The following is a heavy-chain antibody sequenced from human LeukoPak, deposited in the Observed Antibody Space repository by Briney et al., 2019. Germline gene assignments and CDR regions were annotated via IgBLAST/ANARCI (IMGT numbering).Heavy chain of an antibody. CDR3: ARGRLQLRGGYYFDY. CDR1: GFTVSSNY. Sequence: GGSLRLSCAASGFTVSSNYMSWVRQAPGKGLEWVSVIYSGGSTYYADSVKGRFTISRDNTKNTLYLQMNSLRAEDTAVYYCARGRLQLRGGYYFDYWGQGTLVTVSS. D-gene: IGHD5-24*01. V-gene: IGHV3-66*02. J-gene: IGHJ4*02. CDR2: IYSGGST.